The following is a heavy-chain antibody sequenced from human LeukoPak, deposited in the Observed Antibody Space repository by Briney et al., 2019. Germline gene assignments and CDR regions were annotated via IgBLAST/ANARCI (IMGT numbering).Heavy chain of an antibody. CDR2: IYYSGST. D-gene: IGHD3-22*01. V-gene: IGHV4-30-4*01. CDR3: ARRDDSSGYHGAFDI. J-gene: IGHJ3*02. CDR1: GGSISSGDYY. Sequence: SETLSLTCTVSGGSISSGDYYWSWIRQPPGKGLEWIGYIYYSGSTYYNPSLKSRVTISVDTSKNQFSLKLSSVTAADTAVYYCARRDDSSGYHGAFDIWGQGTMVTVSS.